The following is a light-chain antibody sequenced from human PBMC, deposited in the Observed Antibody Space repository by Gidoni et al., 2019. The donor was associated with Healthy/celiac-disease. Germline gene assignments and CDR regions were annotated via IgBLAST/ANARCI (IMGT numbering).Light chain of an antibody. CDR2: AAS. V-gene: IGKV1-39*01. Sequence: DIQMTQSPSSLSASVGDRVTITCRASQNITSYLNWYRQKPGKAPKLLIYAASSLQSGVPSQFSSSGSGTDFTLTISSLQPEDFATYYCQQSYSTPWYTFGQGTKLEIK. J-gene: IGKJ2*01. CDR1: QNITSY. CDR3: QQSYSTPWYT.